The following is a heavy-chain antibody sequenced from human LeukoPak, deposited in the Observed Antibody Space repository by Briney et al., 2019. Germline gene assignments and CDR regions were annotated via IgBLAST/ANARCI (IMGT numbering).Heavy chain of an antibody. CDR3: ARDRAYCSGGSCYPYFDY. J-gene: IGHJ4*02. CDR2: ISSSSSYI. Sequence: GGSLRLSCAASGFTFSSYSMNWVRQAPGKGLEWVSSISSSSSYIYYADSVKGRFTISRDNSKNTLYLQMNSLRAEDTAVYYCARDRAYCSGGSCYPYFDYWGQGTLVTVSS. CDR1: GFTFSSYS. V-gene: IGHV3-21*01. D-gene: IGHD2-15*01.